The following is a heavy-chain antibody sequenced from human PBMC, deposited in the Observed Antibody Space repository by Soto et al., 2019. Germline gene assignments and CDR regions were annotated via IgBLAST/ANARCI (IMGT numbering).Heavy chain of an antibody. CDR2: MNPNSGNT. CDR3: ARGLTPLTRQTHCSGGSCYDDY. Sequence: QVQLVQSGAEVKKPGASVKVSCKASGYTFTSYDINWVRQATGQGLEWMGWMNPNSGNTGYAQKFQGRVTMTRNTSISTAYMELSSLRSEDTAVYYCARGLTPLTRQTHCSGGSCYDDYWGQGTLVTVSS. V-gene: IGHV1-8*01. D-gene: IGHD2-15*01. J-gene: IGHJ4*02. CDR1: GYTFTSYD.